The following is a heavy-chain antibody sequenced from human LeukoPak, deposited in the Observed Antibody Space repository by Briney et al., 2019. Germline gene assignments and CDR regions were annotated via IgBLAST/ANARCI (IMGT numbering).Heavy chain of an antibody. J-gene: IGHJ4*02. D-gene: IGHD5-12*01. CDR1: GGSISSYY. Sequence: SETLSLTCTVSGGSISSYYWSWIRQPPGKGLEWIGYIYYSGSTNYNPSLKSRVTISVDTSKNQFSLKLSSVTAADTAVYYCAKDPAPGYVGEQDYWGQGTLVTVSS. CDR2: IYYSGST. V-gene: IGHV4-59*01. CDR3: AKDPAPGYVGEQDY.